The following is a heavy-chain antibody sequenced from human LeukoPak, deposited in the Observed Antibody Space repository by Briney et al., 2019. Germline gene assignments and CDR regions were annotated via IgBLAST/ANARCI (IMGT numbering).Heavy chain of an antibody. J-gene: IGHJ3*02. CDR2: IYYSGST. Sequence: SETLSLTCSVSGYSISSSNWWGWIRQPPGKGLEWIGYIYYSGSTYYNPSLKSRVTMSVDTSKNQFSLKLSSVTAADTAVYYCARPKYIVGARWAFDIWGQGTMVTVSS. CDR3: ARPKYIVGARWAFDI. CDR1: GYSISSSNW. V-gene: IGHV4-28*01. D-gene: IGHD1-26*01.